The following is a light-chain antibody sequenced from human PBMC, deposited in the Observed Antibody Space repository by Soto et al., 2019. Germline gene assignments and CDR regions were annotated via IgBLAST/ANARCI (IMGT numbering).Light chain of an antibody. CDR2: GAS. Sequence: EIVLTQSPGTLSLSPGERATLSCRASQSVSSSYLAWYQQTPGQAPRLLIYGASSRATGIPDRFSGSGSGTDFTLTISSLEPEDFAVYYCQQYGRSPLTFGQGTKVEIK. V-gene: IGKV3-20*01. J-gene: IGKJ1*01. CDR1: QSVSSSY. CDR3: QQYGRSPLT.